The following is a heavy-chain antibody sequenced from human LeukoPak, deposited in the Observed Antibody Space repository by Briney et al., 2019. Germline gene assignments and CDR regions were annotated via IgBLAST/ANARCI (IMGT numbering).Heavy chain of an antibody. Sequence: SETLSLTCAVYGGSFSGYYWSWIRQPPGKGLEWIGEINHSGSTNYNPSLKSRVTISVDTSKNQFSLKLSSVTAADTAVYYCARSAMMGAFDIWGQGTMVTVSS. D-gene: IGHD5-18*01. J-gene: IGHJ3*02. CDR1: GGSFSGYY. V-gene: IGHV4-34*01. CDR2: INHSGST. CDR3: ARSAMMGAFDI.